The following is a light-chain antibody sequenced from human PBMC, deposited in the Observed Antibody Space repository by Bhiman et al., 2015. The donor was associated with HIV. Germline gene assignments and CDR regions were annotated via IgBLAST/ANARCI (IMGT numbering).Light chain of an antibody. CDR3: CSYAPVSTYV. V-gene: IGLV2-23*02. CDR1: SSDIGGSDS. J-gene: IGLJ1*01. CDR2: DVS. Sequence: QSALTQPASVSGSPGQSITISCSGTSSDIGGSDSVSWYQHHPGKAPKLIIYDVSKWPAGVSSRFSGSKSGNTASLTISGLQAEDEANYYCCSYAPVSTYVFGTGTKVTVL.